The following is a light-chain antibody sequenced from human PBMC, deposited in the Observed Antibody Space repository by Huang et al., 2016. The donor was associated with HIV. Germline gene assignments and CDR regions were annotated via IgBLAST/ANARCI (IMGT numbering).Light chain of an antibody. V-gene: IGKV1-9*01. CDR1: QDISSY. Sequence: IQLTQSPSSLSASVGDRVTITCRASQDISSYLAWYQQNPGKAPKLLIFAASTLESGVPSRFGGSGSGTDFTLTINNLQPEGFATYYCLQLNTYPGTFGPGTNVDV. CDR2: AAS. J-gene: IGKJ3*01. CDR3: LQLNTYPGT.